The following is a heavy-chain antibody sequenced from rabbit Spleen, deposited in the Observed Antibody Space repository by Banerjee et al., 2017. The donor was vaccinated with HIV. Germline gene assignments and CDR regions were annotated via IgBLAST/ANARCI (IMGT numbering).Heavy chain of an antibody. J-gene: IGHJ4*01. Sequence: QEQLVESGGGLVNPEGSLKLSCTASGFSFSNKAVMCWVRQAPGKGLEWIGCIYGGSSGDTYYASWARGRFTISKTSSTTVSLQMTTLTAADTATYFCVRRGDGGNYYYYFNLWGPGTLVTVS. CDR2: IYGGSSGDT. V-gene: IGHV1S45*01. CDR3: VRRGDGGNYYYYFNL. D-gene: IGHD1-1*01. CDR1: GFSFSNKAV.